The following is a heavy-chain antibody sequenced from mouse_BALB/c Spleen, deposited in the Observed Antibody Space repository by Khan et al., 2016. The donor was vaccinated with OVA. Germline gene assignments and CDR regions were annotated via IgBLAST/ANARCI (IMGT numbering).Heavy chain of an antibody. CDR3: VRVRSY. CDR1: GYSITSDYA. CDR2: INYSGST. Sequence: EVELVESGPGLVKPSQSLSLTCTVTGYSITSDYAWNWIRQFPGNRLEWMGYINYSGSTSKKPSIKSRMSISRDTSKNQICLQLNSVTTEDTATYYCVRVRSYWGQGTLVTVSA. V-gene: IGHV3-2*02. J-gene: IGHJ3*01.